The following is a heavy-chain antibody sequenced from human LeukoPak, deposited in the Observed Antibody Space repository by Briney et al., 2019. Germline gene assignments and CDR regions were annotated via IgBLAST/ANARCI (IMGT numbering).Heavy chain of an antibody. D-gene: IGHD3-3*01. V-gene: IGHV4-39*01. Sequence: SETLSLTCTVSGGSISSSSYYWGWIRQPPGKGLEWIGSIYYSGSTYYNPSLKSRVTISVDTSKNQFSLKLSSVTAADTAVYYCARIDVVITIFGVAIMGNFDYWGQGALVTVSS. J-gene: IGHJ4*02. CDR1: GGSISSSSYY. CDR3: ARIDVVITIFGVAIMGNFDY. CDR2: IYYSGST.